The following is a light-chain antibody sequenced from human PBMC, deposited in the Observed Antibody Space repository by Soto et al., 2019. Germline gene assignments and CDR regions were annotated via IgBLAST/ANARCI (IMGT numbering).Light chain of an antibody. Sequence: DFQMTQSPSSLSASVGDRVTITCRASQGIGNRLAWYQQKPGKVPKLLISAASTLESGVPFRFSGRGFGTDFTLTISSLQPEDFATYSCQNYNSAPPAGAFGGGTRVEIK. J-gene: IGKJ4*01. V-gene: IGKV1-27*01. CDR3: QNYNSAPPAGA. CDR2: AAS. CDR1: QGIGNR.